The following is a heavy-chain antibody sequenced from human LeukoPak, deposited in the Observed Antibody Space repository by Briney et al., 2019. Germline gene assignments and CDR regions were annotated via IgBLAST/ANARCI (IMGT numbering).Heavy chain of an antibody. D-gene: IGHD2/OR15-2a*01. CDR1: GFTFSNYG. CDR3: AREGPRGNSQFDY. CDR2: IWYDGSNK. J-gene: IGHJ4*02. Sequence: GGSQRLSWAASGFTFSNYGMHSVRQHPGKGREWVALIWYDGSNKYYTDSVKGRLTISRDNSKDTLFLQMNSLRAEDTDVYYCAREGPRGNSQFDYWGQGTLVTVST. V-gene: IGHV3-33*01.